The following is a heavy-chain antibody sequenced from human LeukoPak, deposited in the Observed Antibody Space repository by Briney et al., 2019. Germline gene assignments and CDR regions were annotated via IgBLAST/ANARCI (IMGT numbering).Heavy chain of an antibody. CDR1: GYSISSGYY. V-gene: IGHV4-38-2*01. J-gene: IGHJ5*02. D-gene: IGHD5-12*01. Sequence: PSETLSLTCAVSGYSISSGYYWGWIRQPPGKGLEWIGSIYHSGSTYYNPSLKSRVTISVDTSRNQFSLKLSSVTAADTAVYYCAVRVGGYDPEWFDPWGQGTLVTVSS. CDR3: AVRVGGYDPEWFDP. CDR2: IYHSGST.